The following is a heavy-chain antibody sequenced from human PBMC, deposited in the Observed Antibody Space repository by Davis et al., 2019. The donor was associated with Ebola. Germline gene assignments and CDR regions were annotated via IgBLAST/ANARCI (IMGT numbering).Heavy chain of an antibody. CDR2: VYYSGST. V-gene: IGHV4-59*08. CDR1: NGSVSRYY. J-gene: IGHJ4*02. CDR3: ASGYSSSWPDY. Sequence: SETLSLTCTVSNGSVSRYYWSWIRQPPGKGLEWIGYVYYSGSTNYNPSLKSRVTISVDTSKNQFSLKLSSVTAADTAVYYCASGYSSSWPDYWGQGTLVTVSS. D-gene: IGHD6-13*01.